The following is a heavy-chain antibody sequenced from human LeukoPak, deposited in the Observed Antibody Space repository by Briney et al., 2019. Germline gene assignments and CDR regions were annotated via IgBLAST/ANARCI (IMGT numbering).Heavy chain of an antibody. CDR1: GFTFSTYC. Sequence: GGSLRLSCVASGFTFSTYCMNWVRQAPGKGLEWVSSISSSSSYIYYADSVKGRFTISRDNANNSLYLQMNSLRAEDTAVYYCARGEYGSGSYHIDYWGQGTLVTVSS. V-gene: IGHV3-21*01. CDR2: ISSSSSYI. CDR3: ARGEYGSGSYHIDY. D-gene: IGHD3-10*01. J-gene: IGHJ4*02.